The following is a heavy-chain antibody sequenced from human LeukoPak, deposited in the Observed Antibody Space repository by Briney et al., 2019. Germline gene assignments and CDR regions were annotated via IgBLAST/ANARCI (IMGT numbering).Heavy chain of an antibody. J-gene: IGHJ3*02. D-gene: IGHD3-10*01. CDR3: ARGVTYYYGSGTYYSRKDAFDI. V-gene: IGHV3-33*01. CDR1: GFTFSSYG. Sequence: GGSLTLSCAPSGFTFSSYGMHWVRQATGKGLEWVAVIWYDGSNKYYADSVKGRFTISRDNSKNTLYLQMNSLRVEGTAVYYCARGVTYYYGSGTYYSRKDAFDIWGQGTMVTVSS. CDR2: IWYDGSNK.